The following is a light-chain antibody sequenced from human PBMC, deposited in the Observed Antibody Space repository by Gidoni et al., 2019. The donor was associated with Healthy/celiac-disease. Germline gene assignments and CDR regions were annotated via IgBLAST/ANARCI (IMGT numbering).Light chain of an antibody. J-gene: IGKJ1*01. CDR2: KAS. CDR3: QQYNSYSAA. CDR1: QSISSW. V-gene: IGKV1-5*03. Sequence: DIQMTQSPSTLSASVGDRVTITCRASQSISSWLAWYQQKPGKAPKLLIYKASSLESGVPSSFSGSGSGTEFTLTISSLQPDDFATYYCQQYNSYSAAFXQXTKVEIK.